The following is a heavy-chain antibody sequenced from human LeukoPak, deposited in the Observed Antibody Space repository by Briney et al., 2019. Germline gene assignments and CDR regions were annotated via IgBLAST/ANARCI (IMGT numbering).Heavy chain of an antibody. CDR3: ARFTMVRGVTRWFDP. J-gene: IGHJ5*02. CDR1: GYSFTSYW. CDR2: IYPGDSDT. D-gene: IGHD3-10*01. Sequence: GESLKISCKGSGYSFTSYWIGWVRQMPGKGLEWMGIIYPGDSDTRYSPSFQGQVTISADKSIGTAYLQWSSLKASDTAMYYCARFTMVRGVTRWFDPWGQGTLVTVSS. V-gene: IGHV5-51*01.